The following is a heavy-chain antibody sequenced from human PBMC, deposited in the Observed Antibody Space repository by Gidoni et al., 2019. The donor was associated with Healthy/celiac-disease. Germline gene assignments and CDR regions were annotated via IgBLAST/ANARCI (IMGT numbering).Heavy chain of an antibody. CDR2: LSPIFGTA. J-gene: IGHJ2*01. D-gene: IGHD3-22*01. V-gene: IGHV1-69*01. CDR3: AREGYYYDRSGHGRQGYFDL. CDR1: GGPFISSA. Sequence: QVQLVQSGAEVKKPGSSVKVSCKASGGPFISSAISWVRQAPGHGLEWMGGLSPIFGTANYAQKFQGRVTITADESTSTDYMELSSLRSEDTALYYCAREGYYYDRSGHGRQGYFDLWGRGTLVTVSS.